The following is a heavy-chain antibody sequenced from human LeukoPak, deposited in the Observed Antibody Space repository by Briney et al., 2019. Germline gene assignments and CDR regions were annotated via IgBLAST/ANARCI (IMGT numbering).Heavy chain of an antibody. J-gene: IGHJ4*02. Sequence: SETLSLTCAVYGGSFSGYYWSWIRQPPGKGLEWIGEINHSGSTNYNPSLKSRVTISVDTSKNQFSLKLSPVTAADTAVYYCARVAHGDYVIYYFDYWGQGTLVTVSS. V-gene: IGHV4-34*01. CDR2: INHSGST. CDR3: ARVAHGDYVIYYFDY. D-gene: IGHD4-17*01. CDR1: GGSFSGYY.